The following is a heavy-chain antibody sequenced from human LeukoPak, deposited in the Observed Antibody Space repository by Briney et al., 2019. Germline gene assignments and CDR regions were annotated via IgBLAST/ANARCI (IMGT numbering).Heavy chain of an antibody. J-gene: IGHJ6*02. Sequence: SQTLSLTCTVSGGSISSGDYYWSWIRQPPGKGLEWIGYIYYSGSTYCNPSLKSRVTISVDTSKNQFSLKLSSVTAADTAVYYCARDDYGGNVGYYYYGMDVWGQGTTVTVSS. CDR1: GGSISSGDYY. CDR3: ARDDYGGNVGYYYYGMDV. V-gene: IGHV4-30-4*01. CDR2: IYYSGST. D-gene: IGHD4-23*01.